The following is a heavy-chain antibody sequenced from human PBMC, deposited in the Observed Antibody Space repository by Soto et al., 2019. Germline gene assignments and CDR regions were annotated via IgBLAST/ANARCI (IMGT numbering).Heavy chain of an antibody. D-gene: IGHD2-21*02. CDR1: GGSISSVYYY. Sequence: PSETLSLTWTVSGGSISSVYYYWSWIRQPPGKGLEWIGYIYYSGSTYYNPSLKSRVTISVDTSKNQFSLKLSSVTAADTAVYYCARVEGYCGGDCYPGYYYYGMDVWGQGTTVTVSS. J-gene: IGHJ6*02. CDR2: IYYSGST. V-gene: IGHV4-30-4*01. CDR3: ARVEGYCGGDCYPGYYYYGMDV.